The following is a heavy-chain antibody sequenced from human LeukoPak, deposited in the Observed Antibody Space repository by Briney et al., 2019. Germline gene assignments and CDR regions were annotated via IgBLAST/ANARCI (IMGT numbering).Heavy chain of an antibody. Sequence: SETLSLTCTVSGGSISGHYWSWIRQPPGKGLEWIGYMYYSGSANYNPSLKSRVSISVDTSKNQFSLKLSSVTATDTAVYYCARLLIGGLNDYWGQGTLVTVSS. CDR1: GGSISGHY. CDR3: ARLLIGGLNDY. V-gene: IGHV4-59*08. D-gene: IGHD3-16*01. J-gene: IGHJ4*02. CDR2: MYYSGSA.